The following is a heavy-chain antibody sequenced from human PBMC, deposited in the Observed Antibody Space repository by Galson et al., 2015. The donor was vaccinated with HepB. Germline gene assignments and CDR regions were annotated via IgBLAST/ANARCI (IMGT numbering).Heavy chain of an antibody. V-gene: IGHV3-23*01. CDR3: AKQTSNWYYFDY. CDR2: ISGSGRTT. J-gene: IGHJ4*02. Sequence: SLRLSCAASGFTFSTYAMSWVRQPPGMGLEWVSAISGSGRTTYYADSVKGRFTISRDSSKNTLYLQMNSLKVEDTAIYYCAKQTSNWYYFDYWGQGTPVTVSS. CDR1: GFTFSTYA. D-gene: IGHD6-13*01.